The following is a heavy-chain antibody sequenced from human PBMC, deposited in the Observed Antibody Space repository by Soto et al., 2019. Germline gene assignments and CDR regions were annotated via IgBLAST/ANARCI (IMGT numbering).Heavy chain of an antibody. CDR3: ARSPPPIVGATKYWFDP. V-gene: IGHV1-69*13. CDR2: IIPIFGTA. D-gene: IGHD1-26*01. J-gene: IGHJ5*02. Sequence: SVKVSCKASGGTFSSYAISWVRQAPGQGLEWMGGIIPIFGTANYAQKFQGRVTITADESTSTAYMELSSLRSEDTAVYYCARSPPPIVGATKYWFDPWGQGTLVTV. CDR1: GGTFSSYA.